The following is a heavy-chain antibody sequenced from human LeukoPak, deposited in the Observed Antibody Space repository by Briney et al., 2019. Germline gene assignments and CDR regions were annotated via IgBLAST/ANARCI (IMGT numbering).Heavy chain of an antibody. Sequence: PGGSLRLSCAASGFTFSSYWMSWVRQAPGKGLEWVVNIKQDGSEKYYVDSVKGRFTISRDNAKNSLYLQMNSLRAEDTAVYYCARDLRPNYGDLFDYWGQGTLVTVSS. CDR1: GFTFSSYW. J-gene: IGHJ4*02. CDR3: ARDLRPNYGDLFDY. CDR2: IKQDGSEK. D-gene: IGHD4-17*01. V-gene: IGHV3-7*01.